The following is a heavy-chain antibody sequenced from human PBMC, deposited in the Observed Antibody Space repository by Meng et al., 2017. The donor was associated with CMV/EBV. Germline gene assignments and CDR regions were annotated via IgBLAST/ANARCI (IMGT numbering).Heavy chain of an antibody. CDR3: ARDCRRTSCSFHDY. CDR2: IIPILGIA. V-gene: IGHV1-69*04. CDR1: GGTFSSYT. Sequence: SGGTFSSYTISRVRQAPGQGLEWMGRIIPILGIANYAQKFQGRVTVTADKSTSTAYMELSSLRSEDTAVYYCARDCRRTSCSFHDYWGQGTLVTVSS. J-gene: IGHJ4*02. D-gene: IGHD2-2*01.